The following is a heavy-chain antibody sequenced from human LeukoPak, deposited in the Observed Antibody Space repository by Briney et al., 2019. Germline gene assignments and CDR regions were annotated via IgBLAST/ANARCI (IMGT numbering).Heavy chain of an antibody. CDR2: IFYSGST. CDR3: ARSQARLSWFDP. V-gene: IGHV4-39*07. J-gene: IGHJ5*02. CDR1: GGSISTSSYY. Sequence: PSETLSLTCTVSGGSISTSSYYWGWVRQPPGKGLEWIGNIFYSGSTYYSPSLKSRVTISLDTSRNQFSLKLRSVTAADTAVYYCARSQARLSWFDPWGQGILVTVSS. D-gene: IGHD6-19*01.